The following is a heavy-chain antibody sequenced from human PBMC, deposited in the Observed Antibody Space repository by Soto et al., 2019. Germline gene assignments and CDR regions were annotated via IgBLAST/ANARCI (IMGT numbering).Heavy chain of an antibody. Sequence: GASVKVSGKASGYTFTGYYMHWVRQAPGQGLEWMGWINPNSGGTNYAQKFQGRVTMTRDTSISTAYMEPSRLRSDDTAVYYCARGGVVVPAAIPLYYYYYGMDVWGQGTTVTVSS. J-gene: IGHJ6*02. CDR3: ARGGVVVPAAIPLYYYYYGMDV. CDR1: GYTFTGYY. D-gene: IGHD2-2*02. CDR2: INPNSGGT. V-gene: IGHV1-2*02.